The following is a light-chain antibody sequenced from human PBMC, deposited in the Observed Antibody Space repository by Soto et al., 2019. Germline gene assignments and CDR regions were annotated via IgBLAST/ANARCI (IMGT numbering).Light chain of an antibody. CDR2: GAS. CDR1: QSISSSY. CDR3: QQYSGSPPLT. Sequence: ENVLTQSPGTLSLSPGERATLSCRASQSISSSYLAWYPQKPGQPPRLLIYGASNRATGIPDRFSGSGSGTDFTLTISRLEPEDFAVYYCQQYSGSPPLTFGGGTKVEIK. J-gene: IGKJ4*01. V-gene: IGKV3-20*01.